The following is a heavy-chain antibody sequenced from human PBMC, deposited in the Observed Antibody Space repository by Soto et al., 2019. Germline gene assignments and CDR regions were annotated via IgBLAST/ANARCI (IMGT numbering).Heavy chain of an antibody. CDR3: ASPSTIFGVVPLAY. CDR1: GYTFTSYA. D-gene: IGHD3-3*01. Sequence: ASVKVSCKASGYTFTSYAMHWVRQAPGQRLEWMGWISAGNGNTKYSQKFQGRVTITRDTSASTAYMELSSLRSEDTAVYYCASPSTIFGVVPLAYWGQGTLVTVSS. J-gene: IGHJ4*02. V-gene: IGHV1-3*01. CDR2: ISAGNGNT.